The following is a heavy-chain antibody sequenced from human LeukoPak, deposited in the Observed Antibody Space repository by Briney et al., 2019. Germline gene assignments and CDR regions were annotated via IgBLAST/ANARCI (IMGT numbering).Heavy chain of an antibody. CDR2: VRYDGNNK. Sequence: GGSLRLSCAASGFTFSSYGMHWVRQAPGKGLEWVAFVRYDGNNKYYADSVKGRFTISRDSAMNSLYLQMDSLRVDDTAIYYCARFITGGFDYWGQGALVTVSS. V-gene: IGHV3-30*02. CDR1: GFTFSSYG. D-gene: IGHD3-16*01. J-gene: IGHJ4*02. CDR3: ARFITGGFDY.